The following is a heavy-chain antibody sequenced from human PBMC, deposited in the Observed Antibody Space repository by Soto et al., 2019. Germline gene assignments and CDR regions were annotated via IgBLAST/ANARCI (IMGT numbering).Heavy chain of an antibody. D-gene: IGHD3-16*01. CDR1: RVSFSRYS. Sequence: QVQLVQSGAEVKKPGSSVKVSCKTSRVSFSRYSISWVRQAPGQGLEWMGGVFPVFGTSNYAQKFQGRLTIHAADSTNTAYMYLRTRGSKDTAVYYCAGSQNYVVPTGRYTGGGDFHYWGQGTLVTVSS. CDR3: AGSQNYVVPTGRYTGGGDFHY. CDR2: VFPVFGTS. J-gene: IGHJ4*02. V-gene: IGHV1-69*01.